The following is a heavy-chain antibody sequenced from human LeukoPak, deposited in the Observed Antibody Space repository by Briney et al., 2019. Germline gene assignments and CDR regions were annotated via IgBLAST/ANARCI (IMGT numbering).Heavy chain of an antibody. CDR3: ARADKSDAFDI. CDR1: GGSISSYY. V-gene: IGHV4-59*01. Sequence: SETLSLTCTVSGGSISSYYWSWIRQPPGKGLEWIGYIYYSGSTNYNPSLKSRLTISVDTSKNQFSLKLSSVTAADTAVYYCARADKSDAFDIWGQGTMVTVSS. CDR2: IYYSGST. J-gene: IGHJ3*02.